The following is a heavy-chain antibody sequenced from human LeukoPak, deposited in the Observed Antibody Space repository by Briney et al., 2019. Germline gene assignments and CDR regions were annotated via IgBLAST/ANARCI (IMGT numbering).Heavy chain of an antibody. CDR1: GFTFSSHW. V-gene: IGHV3-7*01. Sequence: PGGSLRLSCLASGFTFSSHWMTWVRQTPGKGLEWVASIKPDGSAKYYMEPVKGRFTISRDNAKNSLYLQMNSLRDEDTAVYYCARDGSGSYYFDYWGQGTLVTVSS. D-gene: IGHD1-26*01. CDR2: IKPDGSAK. J-gene: IGHJ4*02. CDR3: ARDGSGSYYFDY.